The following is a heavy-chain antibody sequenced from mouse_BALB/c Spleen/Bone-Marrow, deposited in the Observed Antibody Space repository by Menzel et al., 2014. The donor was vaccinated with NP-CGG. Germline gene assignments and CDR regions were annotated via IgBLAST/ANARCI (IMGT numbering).Heavy chain of an antibody. J-gene: IGHJ2*01. CDR2: INPGSGST. V-gene: IGHV1-54*01. CDR1: GYAFTDYL. CDR3: ARYDGYFDY. D-gene: IGHD2-3*01. Sequence: QVQLQQSGAELVRPGTSVKVSCKASGYAFTDYLVEWLKQRPGQGLEWIGVINPGSGSTNYNEKFKDKATLTADKSSSTAYMQLSSLTSDDSAVYFRARYDGYFDYWGQGTILTVSS.